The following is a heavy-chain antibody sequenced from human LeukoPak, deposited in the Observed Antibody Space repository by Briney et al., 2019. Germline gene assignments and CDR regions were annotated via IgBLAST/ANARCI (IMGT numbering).Heavy chain of an antibody. V-gene: IGHV4-34*01. CDR2: INHSGST. CDR3: ARGVNSYPDY. CDR1: GGSFSGYY. Sequence: PSETLSLTCAVYGGSFSGYYWSWIRQPPGKGLEWIGEINHSGSTNYNPSLKSRVTISVDTSKNQFSLKLSSVTAADTAVYYCARGVNSYPDYWGQGTLVTVSS. D-gene: IGHD5-18*01. J-gene: IGHJ4*02.